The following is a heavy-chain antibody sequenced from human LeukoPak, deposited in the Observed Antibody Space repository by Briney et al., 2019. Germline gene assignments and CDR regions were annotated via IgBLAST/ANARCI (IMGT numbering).Heavy chain of an antibody. CDR1: GFTFSSYS. CDR2: ISSSSSYI. CDR3: ARVRGRINFGDY. V-gene: IGHV3-21*01. Sequence: GGSLRLSCAASGFTFSSYSMNWVRQAPGKGLEWVSSISSSSSYIYYADSVKGRFTISRDNAKNSLYLQMNSLRAEDTAVYYCARVRGRINFGDYWGQGTLVTVSS. J-gene: IGHJ4*02. D-gene: IGHD3-16*01.